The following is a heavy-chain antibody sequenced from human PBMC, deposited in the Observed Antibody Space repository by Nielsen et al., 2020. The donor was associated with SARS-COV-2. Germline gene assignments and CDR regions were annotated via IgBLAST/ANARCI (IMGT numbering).Heavy chain of an antibody. CDR1: GYTFTSYG. CDR3: ARGITTNTGYFDP. J-gene: IGHJ5*02. V-gene: IGHV1-69*13. CDR2: IIPFFGRP. D-gene: IGHD1-20*01. Sequence: SVKVSCKASGYTFTSYGISWVRQAPGQGLEWMGTIIPFFGRPKYAQKFRGRVTITADGSTSTAFLELSGLRSEDTALYYCARGITTNTGYFDPWGQGTLVTVSS.